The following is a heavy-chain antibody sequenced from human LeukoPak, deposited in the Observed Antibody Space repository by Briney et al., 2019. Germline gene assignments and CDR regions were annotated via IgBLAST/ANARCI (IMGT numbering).Heavy chain of an antibody. CDR3: ARVMFYDSSGYYPPGNFDI. CDR2: IYYSGST. CDR1: GASISSSSYY. D-gene: IGHD3-22*01. V-gene: IGHV4-39*07. J-gene: IGHJ3*02. Sequence: SETLSLTCTVSGASISSSSYYWGWIRQPAGKGLEWIGSIYYSGSTYYNPSLKSRVTISVDTSKNQFSLKLSSVTAADTAVYYCARVMFYDSSGYYPPGNFDIWGXXXXVTVSS.